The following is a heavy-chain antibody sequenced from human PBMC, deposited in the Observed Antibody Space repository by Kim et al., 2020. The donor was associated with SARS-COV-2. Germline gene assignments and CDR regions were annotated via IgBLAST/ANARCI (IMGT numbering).Heavy chain of an antibody. D-gene: IGHD6-13*01. CDR1: GFTFSSYG. CDR3: ARDRGSSRKNWFDH. Sequence: GGSLRLSCAASGFTFSSYGMHWVRQAPGKGLEWVAVISYDGSNKYYADSVKGRFTISRDNSKNTLYLQMNSLRAEDTAVYYCARDRGSSRKNWFDHWGQGTLVTVSS. CDR2: ISYDGSNK. V-gene: IGHV3-33*05. J-gene: IGHJ5*02.